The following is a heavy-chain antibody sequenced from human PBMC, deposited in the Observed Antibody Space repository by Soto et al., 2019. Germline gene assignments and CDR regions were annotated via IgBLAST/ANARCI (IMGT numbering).Heavy chain of an antibody. CDR3: AIYGSGGSCYSGFDY. Sequence: GESLKISCNASGYTFISYWIAWVRQMPGKGLEWMGIIYPGDSDTTYSPSFQGQVTISVDKSISTAYLQWSSMKASDTAMYYCAIYGSGGSCYSGFDYWGQRTIVTVSS. CDR1: GYTFISYW. J-gene: IGHJ4*02. CDR2: IYPGDSDT. D-gene: IGHD2-15*01. V-gene: IGHV5-51*01.